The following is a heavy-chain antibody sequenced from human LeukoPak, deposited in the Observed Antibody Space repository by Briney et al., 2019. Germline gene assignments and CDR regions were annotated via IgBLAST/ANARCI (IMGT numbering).Heavy chain of an antibody. CDR1: GFTFGDYA. CDR2: IRSKAYGGTT. J-gene: IGHJ4*02. CDR3: TSDIVVVVAVKSLDY. V-gene: IGHV3-49*03. Sequence: GRSLRLSCTASGFTFGDYAMSWFRQVPGKGLEWVGFIRSKAYGGTTEYAASVKGRFTISRDDSKSIAYLQMNSLKTEDTAVYYCTSDIVVVVAVKSLDYWGQGTLVTVSS. D-gene: IGHD2-15*01.